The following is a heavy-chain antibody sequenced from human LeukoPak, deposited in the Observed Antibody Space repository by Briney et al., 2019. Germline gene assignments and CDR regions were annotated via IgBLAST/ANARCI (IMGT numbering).Heavy chain of an antibody. V-gene: IGHV3-11*03. J-gene: IGHJ4*02. CDR3: ARSRGAGPGAYFDY. CDR2: ISNSGTYT. Sequence: GGALRLSCAASGFSFSDEYMSWIRQAPGKGLEWVSYISNSGTYTNYADSVKGRFTISRDNTKNSLYLQMSSLRAEDTAVYYCARSRGAGPGAYFDYWGQGTLVIVSS. D-gene: IGHD6-19*01. CDR1: GFSFSDEY.